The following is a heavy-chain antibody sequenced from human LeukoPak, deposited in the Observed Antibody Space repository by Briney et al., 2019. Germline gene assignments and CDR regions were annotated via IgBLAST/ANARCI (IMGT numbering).Heavy chain of an antibody. J-gene: IGHJ4*02. V-gene: IGHV1-24*01. CDR2: FDPEDGET. D-gene: IGHD3-10*01. CDR1: GYTLTELS. CDR3: ARDESGGSGSSRFDY. Sequence: ASVKVSCKVSGYTLTELSMHWVRQAPGKGLEWMGGFDPEDGETIYAQKFQGRVTMTEDTSTDTAYMELSSLRSEDTAVYYCARDESGGSGSSRFDYWGQGTLVTVSS.